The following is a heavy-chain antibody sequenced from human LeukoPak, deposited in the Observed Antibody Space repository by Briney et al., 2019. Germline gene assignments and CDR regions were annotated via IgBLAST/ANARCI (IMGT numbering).Heavy chain of an antibody. V-gene: IGHV4-4*07. CDR1: GGSISSYY. Sequence: PSETLSLTCTVSGGSISSYYWSWIRQPAGKGLEWVGRIYTSGSTNYNPSLKSRVTISVDTSKNQFSLKLSSVTAADTAVYYCARDFCGGDCYSFWFDPWGQGTLVTVSS. CDR2: IYTSGST. J-gene: IGHJ5*02. D-gene: IGHD2-21*02. CDR3: ARDFCGGDCYSFWFDP.